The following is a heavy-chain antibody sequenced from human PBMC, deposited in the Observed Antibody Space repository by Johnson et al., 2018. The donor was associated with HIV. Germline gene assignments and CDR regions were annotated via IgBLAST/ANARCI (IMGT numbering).Heavy chain of an antibody. D-gene: IGHD7-27*01. CDR2: MSSDGSNK. J-gene: IGHJ3*02. CDR1: GFTFSSNA. CDR3: ARENWGQRMNAFDI. V-gene: IGHV3-30*03. Sequence: QVQLVESGGGVVQPGGSLRLSCAASGFTFSSNAMHWVRQAPGKGLEWVAVMSSDGSNKYYSDFVVGRFTISRDSSKNTLYLHMNSLRAEDTAVYYCARENWGQRMNAFDIWGQGTMVTVSS.